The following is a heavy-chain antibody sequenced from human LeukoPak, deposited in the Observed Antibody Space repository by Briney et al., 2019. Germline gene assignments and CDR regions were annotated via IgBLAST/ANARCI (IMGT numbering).Heavy chain of an antibody. D-gene: IGHD6-6*01. CDR3: AGGIAARGVTPSYYYYYMDV. V-gene: IGHV4-34*01. CDR1: GASSSGYF. Sequence: PSETLSLTCAVDGASSSGYFWTWIRQPPGKGLEWIGEINHSGSANYNPSLKSRVTISVDTSKNQFSLKLSSVTAADTAVYYCAGGIAARGVTPSYYYYYMDVWGKGTTVTVSS. CDR2: INHSGSA. J-gene: IGHJ6*03.